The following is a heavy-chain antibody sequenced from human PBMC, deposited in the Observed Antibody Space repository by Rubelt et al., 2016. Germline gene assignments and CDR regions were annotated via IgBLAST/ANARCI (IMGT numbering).Heavy chain of an antibody. Sequence: QVQLVQSGAEVKKPGASVKVSCKASGYTFTSYAMHWVRQAPGQRLEWMGILHPGGGSTSYAKKFQGLGTMTRDTSTSTVYMELSSLRSEETAGYYCARVYGSSDTYYFDYWGQGTLVTVSS. CDR1: GYTFTSYA. D-gene: IGHD2-2*01. J-gene: IGHJ4*02. V-gene: IGHV1-46*01. CDR3: ARVYGSSDTYYFDY. CDR2: LHPGGGST.